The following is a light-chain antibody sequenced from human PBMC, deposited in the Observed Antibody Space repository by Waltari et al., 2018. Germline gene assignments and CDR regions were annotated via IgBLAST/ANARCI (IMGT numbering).Light chain of an antibody. CDR3: SSFTTTNARYI. CDR2: DVS. V-gene: IGLV2-14*03. Sequence: QSALTQPASVSGSPGQSISISCTGTSSDLGDSNYVAWFQQHPGKVPTLLLYDVSTRPPCVSDRFSGSKSGNTASLTISGLQTEDTADYYCSSFTTTNARYIFGSGTEVTVL. CDR1: SSDLGDSNY. J-gene: IGLJ1*01.